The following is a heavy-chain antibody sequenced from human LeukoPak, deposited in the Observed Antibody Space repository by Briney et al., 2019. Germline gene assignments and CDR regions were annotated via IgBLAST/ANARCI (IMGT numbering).Heavy chain of an antibody. D-gene: IGHD6-6*01. J-gene: IGHJ4*02. Sequence: SETLSLTCTVSGGSISSYYWSWIRQPPGKGLEWIGYIYYSGSTNYNPSLKSRVTISVDTSKNQFSLKLSSVTAADTAVYYCARVYSSSSLYFDYWGQGTLLSVSS. V-gene: IGHV4-59*01. CDR2: IYYSGST. CDR3: ARVYSSSSLYFDY. CDR1: GGSISSYY.